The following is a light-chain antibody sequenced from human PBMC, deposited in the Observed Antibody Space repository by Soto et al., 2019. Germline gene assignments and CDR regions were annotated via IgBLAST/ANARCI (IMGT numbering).Light chain of an antibody. Sequence: QSVLTQPTSVSAAPGQKVTISCSGSSSNIGNNSLSWYQQLPGNAPKLLIYDNNKRPSGILDQFSCSKSGTSATLGITGLQPGDEADYYCGTWDSSLSAGVFGGGTKLTVL. V-gene: IGLV1-51*01. CDR2: DNN. CDR1: SSNIGNNS. CDR3: GTWDSSLSAGV. J-gene: IGLJ2*01.